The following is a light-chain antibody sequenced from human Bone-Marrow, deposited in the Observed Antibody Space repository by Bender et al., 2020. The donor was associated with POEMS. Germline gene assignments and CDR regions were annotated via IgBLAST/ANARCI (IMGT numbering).Light chain of an antibody. CDR1: SSDVGSYNF. J-gene: IGLJ2*01. CDR3: CSYTTSDTFV. V-gene: IGLV2-23*02. CDR2: EVT. Sequence: QSALTQPASVSGSPGQSITISCTGASSDVGSYNFVSWYQQHPGKAPKLMIYEVTKRPSGVSNRFSGSKSGNTASLTISGLQAEDEADYYCCSYTTSDTFVFGGGTKVTVL.